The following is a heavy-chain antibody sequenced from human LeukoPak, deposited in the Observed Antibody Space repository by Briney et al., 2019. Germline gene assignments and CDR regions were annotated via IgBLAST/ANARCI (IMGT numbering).Heavy chain of an antibody. Sequence: AGGSLRLSCVASGFTFSSYEMKWVRQAPGKGLEWVSYISSSGSTIYYADSVKGRFTISRDNAKNSLYLQMNSLRAEDTAVYYCAREKGSGYSVDYWGQGTLVTVSS. D-gene: IGHD3-22*01. CDR3: AREKGSGYSVDY. V-gene: IGHV3-48*03. CDR2: ISSSGSTI. J-gene: IGHJ4*02. CDR1: GFTFSSYE.